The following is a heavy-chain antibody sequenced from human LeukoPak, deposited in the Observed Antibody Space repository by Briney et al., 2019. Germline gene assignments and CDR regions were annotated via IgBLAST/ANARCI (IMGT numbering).Heavy chain of an antibody. V-gene: IGHV5-51*01. CDR2: IYPGDSDT. CDR3: ARRHSSIDY. Sequence: GESLQISSQGSCSGFTSYWIGWVRPMPGKGLEWMGIIYPGDSDTRYSPSFQGQVTISADKSITTAYLQWSSLKASDTAMSYCARRHSSIDYWGQGTLVTVSS. D-gene: IGHD6-13*01. J-gene: IGHJ4*02. CDR1: CSGFTSYW.